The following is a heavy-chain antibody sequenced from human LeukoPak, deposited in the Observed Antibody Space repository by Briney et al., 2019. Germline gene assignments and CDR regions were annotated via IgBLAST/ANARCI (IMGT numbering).Heavy chain of an antibody. CDR2: IKQDGSEK. CDR1: GFTFSSYW. J-gene: IGHJ6*03. V-gene: IGHV3-7*01. CDR3: ARAVPFYCSSTSCQNHDYYYYYMDV. Sequence: SGGSLRLSCAASGFTFSSYWMSWVRQAPGKGLEWVANIKQDGSEKYYVDSVKGRFTISRDNAKNSLYLQMNSLRAEDTAVYYCARAVPFYCSSTSCQNHDYYYYYMDVWGKGTTVTVSS. D-gene: IGHD2-2*01.